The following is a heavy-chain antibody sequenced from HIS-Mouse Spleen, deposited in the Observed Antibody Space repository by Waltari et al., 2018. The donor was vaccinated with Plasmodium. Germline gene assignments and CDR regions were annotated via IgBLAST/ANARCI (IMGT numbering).Heavy chain of an antibody. CDR1: GGSFSVYY. CDR2: INHSGST. D-gene: IGHD2-15*01. CDR3: ARLVVVASKDSY. Sequence: QVQLQQWGAGLLKPSETLSLTCAVYGGSFSVYYWSGIRQAPGKGLEWIWEINHSGSTNYNPSLKSRVTISVDTSKNQFSRKLSSVTAADTAVYYCARLVVVASKDSYWGQGTLVTVSS. J-gene: IGHJ4*02. V-gene: IGHV4-34*01.